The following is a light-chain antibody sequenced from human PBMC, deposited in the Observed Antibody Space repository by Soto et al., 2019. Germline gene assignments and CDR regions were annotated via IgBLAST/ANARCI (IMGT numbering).Light chain of an antibody. CDR3: NSSTGSNTIV. J-gene: IGLJ1*01. Sequence: QSALTQPASVSGSPGQSITISCTGTSSDVGGYNYVSWYQQHPGKAPKLMIFEVTNRPSGISNRFSGSRSGNTASLTISDLQAEDEADYYCNSSTGSNTIVFGTGTKLTVL. V-gene: IGLV2-14*03. CDR2: EVT. CDR1: SSDVGGYNY.